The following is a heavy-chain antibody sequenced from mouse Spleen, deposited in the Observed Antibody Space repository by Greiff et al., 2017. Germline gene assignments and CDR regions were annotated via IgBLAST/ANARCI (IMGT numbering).Heavy chain of an antibody. V-gene: IGHV2-5*01. CDR2: IWRGGST. Sequence: VQGVESGPGLVQPSQSLSITCTVSGFSLTSYGVHWVRQSPGKGLEWLGVIWRGGSTDYNAAFMSRLSITKDNSKSQVFFKMNSLQADDTAIYYCASSSYYYGSSSYWYFDVWGAGTTVTVSS. CDR3: ASSSYYYGSSSYWYFDV. J-gene: IGHJ1*01. D-gene: IGHD1-1*01. CDR1: GFSLTSYG.